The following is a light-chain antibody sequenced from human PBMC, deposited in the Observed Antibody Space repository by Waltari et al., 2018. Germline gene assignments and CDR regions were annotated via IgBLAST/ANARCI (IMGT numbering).Light chain of an antibody. CDR1: SRDVGGYNY. V-gene: IGLV2-8*01. CDR2: EVS. CDR3: SSYAGSNNLVV. J-gene: IGLJ2*01. Sequence: QSALTQPPSASGSPGQSVTISRTGTSRDVGGYNYVSWYQQHPGKAPKLMIYEVSKRPSGVPDRFSGSKSGNTASLTVSGLQAEDEADYYCSSYAGSNNLVVFGGGTKLTVL.